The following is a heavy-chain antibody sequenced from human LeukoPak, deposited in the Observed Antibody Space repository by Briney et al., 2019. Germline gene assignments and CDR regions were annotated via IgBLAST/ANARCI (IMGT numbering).Heavy chain of an antibody. J-gene: IGHJ4*02. D-gene: IGHD3-16*01. V-gene: IGHV4-4*07. CDR2: IYTSGST. Sequence: SETLSLTCAVYGGSFSGYYWSWIRQPAGKGLEWIGRIYTSGSTNYNPSLKSRVTMSVDTSKNQFSLKLSSVTAADTAVYYCARDRGGESFDYWGQGTLVTVSS. CDR3: ARDRGGESFDY. CDR1: GGSFSGYY.